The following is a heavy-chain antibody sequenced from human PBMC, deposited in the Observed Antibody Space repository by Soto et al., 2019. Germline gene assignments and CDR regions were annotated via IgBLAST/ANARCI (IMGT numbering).Heavy chain of an antibody. J-gene: IGHJ4*02. CDR1: VSTFNNFA. Sequence: QVVLLKSGAEVKAPGYALRVSGQVSVSTFNNFAFSWVLQAPGHGPEWMGGIVFDSNTAEYSQRFQDRVTITADTSTDTLYMELGSLTFEDTAVYYCARAIKRWEVNYYVEFWGQGTLVTVSS. V-gene: IGHV1-69*14. CDR2: IVFDSNTA. D-gene: IGHD1-26*01. CDR3: ARAIKRWEVNYYVEF.